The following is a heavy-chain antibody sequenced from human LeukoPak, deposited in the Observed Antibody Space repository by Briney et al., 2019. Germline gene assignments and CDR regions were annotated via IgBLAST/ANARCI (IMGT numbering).Heavy chain of an antibody. V-gene: IGHV3-21*01. Sequence: PGGSLRLSCAASGFMFSTYSMNWVRQAPGKGLEWVSSISSDSTYIFYADSVKGRFTISRDNAKNSLFMQMSSLRAEDTAVYYCTRVYGDNDWYFDLWGRGTLVTVSS. CDR2: ISSDSTYI. CDR3: TRVYGDNDWYFDL. CDR1: GFMFSTYS. D-gene: IGHD4-17*01. J-gene: IGHJ2*01.